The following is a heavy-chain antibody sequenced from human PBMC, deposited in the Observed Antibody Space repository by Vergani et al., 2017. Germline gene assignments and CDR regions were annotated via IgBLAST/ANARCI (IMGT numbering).Heavy chain of an antibody. CDR1: GYSISSGYY. D-gene: IGHD1-26*01. J-gene: IGHJ4*02. Sequence: QVQLQESGPGLVKPSETLSLTCAVSGYSISSGYYWGWIRQPPGKGLEWFGSIYHSGSTYYNPSLKSRVTISVDTSKNQFSLKLSSVTAADTAVYYCARRIVGAYFDYWGQGTLVTVSS. CDR3: ARRIVGAYFDY. CDR2: IYHSGST. V-gene: IGHV4-38-2*01.